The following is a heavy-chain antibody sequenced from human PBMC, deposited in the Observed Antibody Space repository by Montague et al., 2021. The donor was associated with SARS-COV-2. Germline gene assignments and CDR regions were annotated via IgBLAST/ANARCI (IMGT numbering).Heavy chain of an antibody. CDR3: ARAYCGGDCHVGP. D-gene: IGHD2-21*02. CDR1: VGSISNYY. CDR2: IYDSGSA. J-gene: IGHJ5*02. Sequence: SETLSLTCTVSVGSISNYYWTWIRQPPGKGLEWIGYIYDSGSANYNPSXKSRSTISVGTSNNQFSLRLSSVTAADTAVYYCARAYCGGDCHVGPWGQGILVTVSS. V-gene: IGHV4-59*01.